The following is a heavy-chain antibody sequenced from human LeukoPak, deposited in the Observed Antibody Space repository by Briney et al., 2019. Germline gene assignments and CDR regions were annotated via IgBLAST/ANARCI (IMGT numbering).Heavy chain of an antibody. J-gene: IGHJ3*02. CDR1: GFTFSSYA. CDR3: ARGTDGYTADHAFDI. CDR2: ISYDGSNK. D-gene: IGHD5-24*01. Sequence: PGGSLRLSCAASGFTFSSYAMHWVRQAPGKGLKWVAVISYDGSNKYYADSVKGRFTISRDNSKNTLYLQMNSLRAEDTAVYCCARGTDGYTADHAFDIWGQGTMVTVSS. V-gene: IGHV3-30*04.